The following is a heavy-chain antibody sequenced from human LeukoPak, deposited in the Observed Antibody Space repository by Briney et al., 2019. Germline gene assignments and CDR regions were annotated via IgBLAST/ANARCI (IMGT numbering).Heavy chain of an antibody. D-gene: IGHD1-26*01. CDR2: VSSSGTYI. Sequence: GGSLRLSCAASGFTFSTYAMNWVRQAPGKGLEWVSSVSSSGTYIYYADSVEGRFTISRDNAKNSLYLQMNNLRAEDTAVYYCARCRSGSYLWRFDPWGQGPLVTVSS. CDR1: GFTFSTYA. J-gene: IGHJ5*02. V-gene: IGHV3-21*01. CDR3: ARCRSGSYLWRFDP.